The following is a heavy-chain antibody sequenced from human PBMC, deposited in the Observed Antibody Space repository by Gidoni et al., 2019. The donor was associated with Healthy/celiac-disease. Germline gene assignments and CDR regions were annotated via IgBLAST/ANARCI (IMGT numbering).Heavy chain of an antibody. CDR3: ARESYGENDAFDI. CDR1: GFTFSSYD. Sequence: EVQLVESGGGLVQPGGSLRLSCAASGFTFSSYDMHWVRQPTGKGLDWVVAIGPAGDTYYPGSVRGRFTISRENAKNSLYLQMNSLRAGDTAVYYWARESYGENDAFDIWGQGTMVTVSS. J-gene: IGHJ3*02. CDR2: IGPAGDT. D-gene: IGHD5-18*01. V-gene: IGHV3-13*01.